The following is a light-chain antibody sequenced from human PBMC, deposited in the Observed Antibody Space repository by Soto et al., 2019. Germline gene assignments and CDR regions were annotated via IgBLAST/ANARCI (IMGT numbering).Light chain of an antibody. J-gene: IGKJ5*01. Sequence: EIGLTLSPGTVSLSTGERATLSCRASQSVSSSYLAWYQQKPGQAPRFLIYGASNRATGIPDRFSGSGSGTDFTLTISRLEPEDFAVYYCPQYGSPPITFGQGTRLEIK. CDR2: GAS. V-gene: IGKV3-20*01. CDR1: QSVSSSY. CDR3: PQYGSPPIT.